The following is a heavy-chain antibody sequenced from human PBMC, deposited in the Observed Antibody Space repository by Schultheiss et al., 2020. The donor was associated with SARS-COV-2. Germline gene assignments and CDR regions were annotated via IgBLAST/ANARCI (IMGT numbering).Heavy chain of an antibody. V-gene: IGHV1-2*02. J-gene: IGHJ6*02. CDR2: INPNSGGT. CDR3: ARDQVETTIQDAGGYYYYGMDV. Sequence: ASVKVSCKASGYTFTSYGISWVRQAPGQGLEWMGWINPNSGGTNYAQKFQGRVTMTRDTSISTAYMELSSLRSEDTTVYYCARDQVETTIQDAGGYYYYGMDVWGQGTTVTVSS. CDR1: GYTFTSYG. D-gene: IGHD4-11*01.